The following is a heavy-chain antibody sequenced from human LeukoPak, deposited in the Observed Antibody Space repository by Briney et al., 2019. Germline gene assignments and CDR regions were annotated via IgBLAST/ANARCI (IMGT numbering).Heavy chain of an antibody. CDR2: ISSSGSTI. CDR3: AQLGPDPYDNYGMDV. D-gene: IGHD7-27*01. V-gene: IGHV3-48*03. CDR1: GFTFSSYE. J-gene: IGHJ6*04. Sequence: GGSLRLSCAASGFTFSSYEMNWVRQAPGKGLEWVSYISSSGSTIYYADSVKGRFTISGDNAKNSLYLQMNSLRAEDMAVYYCAQLGPDPYDNYGMDVWGKGTTVTVSS.